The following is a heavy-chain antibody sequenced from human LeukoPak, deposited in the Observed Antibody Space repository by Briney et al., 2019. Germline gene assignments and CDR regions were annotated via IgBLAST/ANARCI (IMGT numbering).Heavy chain of an antibody. CDR1: GFTFSDYY. CDR3: ARSGSHAFDL. Sequence: GGSLRLSCAASGFTFSDYYMNWIRQAPGKGLEWVSHISSSDTKKDYADSVKGRFTISRDNAHNSLSLQMNGLRAEDTAVYYCARSGSHAFDLWGQGTMVTVSS. CDR2: ISSSDTKK. J-gene: IGHJ3*01. V-gene: IGHV3-11*01. D-gene: IGHD6-25*01.